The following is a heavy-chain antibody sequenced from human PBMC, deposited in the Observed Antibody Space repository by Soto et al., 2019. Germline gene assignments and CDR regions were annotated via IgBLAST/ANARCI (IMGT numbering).Heavy chain of an antibody. V-gene: IGHV4-4*07. CDR3: AGVSYDRSGYWAFDY. D-gene: IGHD3-22*01. CDR1: GDSISSYY. J-gene: IGHJ4*02. Sequence: SETGSLTCTVSGDSISSYYWSWIRQHAGKGLEWIGRIYTSGSTNYNPSLKSRVTMSVDTSKNQFSLKLSSVTAADTAVYYCAGVSYDRSGYWAFDYWGQGTLVTVSS. CDR2: IYTSGST.